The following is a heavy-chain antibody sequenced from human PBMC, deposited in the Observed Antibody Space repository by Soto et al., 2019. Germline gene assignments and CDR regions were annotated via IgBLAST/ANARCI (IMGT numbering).Heavy chain of an antibody. CDR2: ISGGGDTI. D-gene: IGHD4-17*01. J-gene: IGHJ3*02. CDR1: VFIFSPYD. Sequence: SLRLSCSGSVFIFSPYDMNWCRQAPGKGLEWVSYISGGGDTIYYGDSVKGRFTMSRDNAKNSLYLQVNSLRGEDTAVYYCARSKYGDYSNAFDIWGQGTMVTVS. CDR3: ARSKYGDYSNAFDI. V-gene: IGHV3-48*03.